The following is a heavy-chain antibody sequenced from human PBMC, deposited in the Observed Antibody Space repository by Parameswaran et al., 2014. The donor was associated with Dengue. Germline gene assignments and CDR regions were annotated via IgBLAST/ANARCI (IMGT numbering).Heavy chain of an antibody. CDR3: ARDPGVRVAGCFDF. CDR2: IGSSGHAI. V-gene: IGHV3-11*01. Sequence: WIRQPPGKGLEWLVYIGSSGHAIYSTDSVKGRFTVSRDNAKKSMYLLMDSLRDDDTAVYFCARDPGVRVAGCFDFWGHGTLVTVSS. D-gene: IGHD6-19*01. J-gene: IGHJ4*01.